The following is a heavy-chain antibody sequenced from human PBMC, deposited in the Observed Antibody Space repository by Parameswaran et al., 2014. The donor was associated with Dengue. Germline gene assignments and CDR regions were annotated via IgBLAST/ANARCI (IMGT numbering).Heavy chain of an antibody. V-gene: IGHV4-39*01. Sequence: WIRQPPGKGLEWIGSIYYSGSTYYNPSLKSRVTISVDTSKNQFSLKLSSVTAADTAVYYCAGGLTYSPLYWGQGTLVTVSS. CDR2: IYYSGST. J-gene: IGHJ4*02. D-gene: IGHD6-13*01. CDR3: AGGLTYSPLY.